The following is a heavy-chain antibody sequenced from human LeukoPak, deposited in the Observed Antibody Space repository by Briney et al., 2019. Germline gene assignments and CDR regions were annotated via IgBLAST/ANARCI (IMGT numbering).Heavy chain of an antibody. J-gene: IGHJ4*02. CDR2: IYYSGGT. CDR3: ARVKSGTVTEPDFDY. CDR1: GDSINSYY. V-gene: IGHV4-59*01. D-gene: IGHD4-17*01. Sequence: PSETLTLTCTVSGDSINSYYWNWIRQPPGKGLEWIGYIYYSGGTAYNPSLKSRVTISVHTSKPQSSMKLKSVTAAATAVYYCARVKSGTVTEPDFDYWGQGILVTVSS.